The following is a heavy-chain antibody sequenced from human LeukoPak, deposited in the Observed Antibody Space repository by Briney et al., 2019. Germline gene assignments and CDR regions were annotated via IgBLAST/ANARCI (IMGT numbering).Heavy chain of an antibody. V-gene: IGHV3-23*01. J-gene: IGHJ4*02. Sequence: GGSLRLSCAASGFTFSSYGMSWVRQAPGKGLEWVSAISGSGGSTYYADSVKGRFTISRDNSKNTLYLQMTSLKAEDTGVYYCAREFDYGTLTGPYWGQGTLVIVPS. CDR1: GFTFSSYG. CDR3: AREFDYGTLTGPY. D-gene: IGHD3-9*01. CDR2: ISGSGGST.